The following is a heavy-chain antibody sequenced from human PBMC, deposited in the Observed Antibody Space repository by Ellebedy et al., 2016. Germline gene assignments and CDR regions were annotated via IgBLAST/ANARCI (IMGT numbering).Heavy chain of an antibody. D-gene: IGHD6-13*01. J-gene: IGHJ4*02. CDR1: GGSISSSSYY. CDR3: ASLTGSSWYYYFDY. CDR2: IYYSGST. Sequence: GSLRLSCTVSGGSISSSSYYWGWIRQPPGKGLEWIGSIYYSGSTYYNPSLKSRVTISVDTSKNQFSLKLSSVTAADTAVYYCASLTGSSWYYYFDYWGQGTLVTVSS. V-gene: IGHV4-39*01.